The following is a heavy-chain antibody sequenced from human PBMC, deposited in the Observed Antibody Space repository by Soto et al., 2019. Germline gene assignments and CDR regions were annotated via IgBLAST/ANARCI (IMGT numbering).Heavy chain of an antibody. V-gene: IGHV3-33*01. CDR3: ARVNTYYYGSGSSSPYYYGMDV. CDR1: GFTFSSYG. J-gene: IGHJ6*02. Sequence: GGSLRLSCAASGFTFSSYGMHWVRQAPGKGLEWVAVIWYDGSNKYYADSVKGRFTTSRDNSKNTLYLQMNSLRAEDTAVYYCARVNTYYYGSGSSSPYYYGMDVWGQGTTVTVSS. D-gene: IGHD3-10*01. CDR2: IWYDGSNK.